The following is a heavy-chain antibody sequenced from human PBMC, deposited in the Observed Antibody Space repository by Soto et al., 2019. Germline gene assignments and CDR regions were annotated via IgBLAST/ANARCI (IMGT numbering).Heavy chain of an antibody. CDR1: GFTFSDYY. D-gene: IGHD2-15*01. CDR3: ARAYSDAFDI. V-gene: IGHV3-11*01. Sequence: PGGSLRLSCAASGFTFSDYYMTWIRQAPGKGLDWVAYISSSGTGIYYADSVKGRFTISRDNAKKSLYLQMSSLRAEDTAVYYCARAYSDAFDIWGQGTMVTVSS. J-gene: IGHJ3*02. CDR2: ISSSGTGI.